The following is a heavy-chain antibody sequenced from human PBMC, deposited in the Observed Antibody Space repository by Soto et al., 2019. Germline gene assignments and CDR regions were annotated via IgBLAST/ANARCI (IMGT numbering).Heavy chain of an antibody. Sequence: EVQLVESGGGLVKPGGSLGLSCAVSGFTFNNAWMSWVRQAPGKGLEWVGRIKGKTDGGTTDHAASVKGRFTISRDDSKNTLYLQMDSLKIEDTAMYYCTTSPRAQYWGQGTLVSVSS. V-gene: IGHV3-15*01. J-gene: IGHJ4*02. CDR2: IKGKTDGGTT. CDR3: TTSPRAQY. CDR1: GFTFNNAW.